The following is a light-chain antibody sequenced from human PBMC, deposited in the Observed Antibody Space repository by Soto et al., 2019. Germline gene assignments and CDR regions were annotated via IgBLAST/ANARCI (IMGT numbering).Light chain of an antibody. J-gene: IGKJ4*01. Sequence: DIVMTQSPLSLPVTPGEPASISCRSSQSLLHSNGYNYLDWYLQKPGQSPQLLIYLGSNRASGVPDRFSGSGSGTDFTLKISRVEAEDVGFYYCMQALQTPPATFCGGTKVEIK. V-gene: IGKV2-28*01. CDR3: MQALQTPPAT. CDR2: LGS. CDR1: QSLLHSNGYNY.